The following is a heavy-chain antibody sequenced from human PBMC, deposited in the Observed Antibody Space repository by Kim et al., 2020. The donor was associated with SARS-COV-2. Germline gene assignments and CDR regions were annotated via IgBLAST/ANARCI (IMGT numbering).Heavy chain of an antibody. V-gene: IGHV1-2*02. CDR3: ARGPISGAFDH. CDR1: GYTFTGIF. CDR2: INPKNGDT. J-gene: IGHJ4*02. D-gene: IGHD6-19*01. Sequence: ASVKVSCKASGYTFTGIFIHWLRQAPGQRPEWMGWINPKNGDTNYPQRFQGRVTMTRDTSFNTVSLDLRSLRSEDTGVYYCARGPISGAFDHWGQGTLVTVSS.